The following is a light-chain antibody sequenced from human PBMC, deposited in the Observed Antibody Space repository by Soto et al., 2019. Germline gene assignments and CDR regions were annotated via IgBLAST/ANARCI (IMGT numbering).Light chain of an antibody. CDR3: ESWDSRLSSYV. J-gene: IGLJ1*01. V-gene: IGLV1-51*01. CDR1: SSNIGGNS. Sequence: QSVLTQPPSVSAAPGQKVTISFSGSSSNIGGNSVSWYQQLPGTAPKLLIYDDNKRPSGIPDRFSGSKSGTSATLGITGFQTGDEANYYCESWDSRLSSYVFATGSKDTVL. CDR2: DDN.